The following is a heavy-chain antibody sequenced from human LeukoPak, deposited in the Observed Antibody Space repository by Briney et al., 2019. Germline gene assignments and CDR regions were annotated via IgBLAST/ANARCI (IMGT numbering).Heavy chain of an antibody. CDR2: AGWAGGTT. J-gene: IGHJ4*02. V-gene: IGHV3-43*01. CDR3: AKELDTMFFDY. D-gene: IGHD5-18*01. CDR1: GFNFGRYT. Sequence: GGSLRLSCATSGFNFGRYTIHWVRQAPGKGLEWVSLAGWAGGTTYYSDSVRGRFTISRDSGKNSVYLQMNSLTTDDTAFYFCAKELDTMFFDYWGQGALVTVSS.